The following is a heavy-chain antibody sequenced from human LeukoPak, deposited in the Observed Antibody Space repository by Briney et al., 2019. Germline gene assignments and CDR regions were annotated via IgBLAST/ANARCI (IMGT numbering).Heavy chain of an antibody. J-gene: IGHJ6*03. CDR2: IADNGAT. Sequence: GGSLRLSCAASGFIFGDYAMTWVRQAPGKGPEWVSGIADNGATYYADSVKGRFIISRDNSKNTLFLQMDSLRAEDTAIYYCAKVGVELHYYYCMDVWGKGTTVAVSS. D-gene: IGHD3-3*01. V-gene: IGHV3-23*01. CDR3: AKVGVELHYYYCMDV. CDR1: GFIFGDYA.